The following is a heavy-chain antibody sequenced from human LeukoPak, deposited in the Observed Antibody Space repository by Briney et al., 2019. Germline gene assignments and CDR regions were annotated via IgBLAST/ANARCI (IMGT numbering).Heavy chain of an antibody. V-gene: IGHV3-7*01. CDR2: IKQDGREK. Sequence: GGSLRLSCAASGFTFSSYWMSWVRQAPGKGLEWVANIKQDGREKYYVDSVKGRFTISSNNAKNSLYLPMNSLRAEDTAVSYCARMYSSSYYYYYYYMDVWGKGTTVTVSS. CDR3: ARMYSSSYYYYYYYMDV. D-gene: IGHD6-13*01. CDR1: GFTFSSYW. J-gene: IGHJ6*03.